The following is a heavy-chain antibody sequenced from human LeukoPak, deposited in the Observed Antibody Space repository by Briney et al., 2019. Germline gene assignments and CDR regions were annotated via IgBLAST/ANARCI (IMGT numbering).Heavy chain of an antibody. CDR2: IYFSGTT. Sequence: SETLSPTCTVSGGSISANNFYWDWVRQPRGKGLEGLGNIYFSGTTYYNPSLKSRVTMSIDTSKNQFSLKLSSVTATDTAVYYWATHQGGSSWLDPWGQGTLVTVSS. J-gene: IGHJ5*02. CDR3: ATHQGGSSWLDP. V-gene: IGHV4-39*01. D-gene: IGHD3-16*01. CDR1: GGSISANNFY.